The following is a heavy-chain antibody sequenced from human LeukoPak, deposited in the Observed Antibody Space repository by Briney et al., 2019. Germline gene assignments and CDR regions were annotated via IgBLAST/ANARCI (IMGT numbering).Heavy chain of an antibody. CDR3: ARDQGVVPAAYNWFDP. CDR2: IIPIFGTA. CDR1: GGTFSSYA. J-gene: IGHJ5*02. Sequence: SVKVSCKASGGTFSSYAISWVRQAPGQGLEWMGGIIPIFGTANYAQKFQGRVTITTDESTSTAYMELSSLRSEDTAVYYCARDQGVVPAAYNWFDPWGQGTLVTVSS. D-gene: IGHD2-2*01. V-gene: IGHV1-69*05.